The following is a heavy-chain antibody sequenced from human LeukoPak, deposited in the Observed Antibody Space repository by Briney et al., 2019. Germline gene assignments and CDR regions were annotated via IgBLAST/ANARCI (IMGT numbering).Heavy chain of an antibody. CDR3: ARDLGTAGSFYFDY. CDR1: GFTFSSYG. V-gene: IGHV3-33*01. D-gene: IGHD6-19*01. CDR2: IWYDGSKK. Sequence: PGGSLRPSCVASGFTFSSYGMHWVRQTPGKGLEWVAVIWYDGSKKYSADSLKGRFTISRDDSKSTLYLQMNSLRADDTAVYYCARDLGTAGSFYFDYWGQGTLVTVPS. J-gene: IGHJ4*02.